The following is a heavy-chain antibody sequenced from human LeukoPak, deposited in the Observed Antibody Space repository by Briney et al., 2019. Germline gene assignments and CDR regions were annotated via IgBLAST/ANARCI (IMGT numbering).Heavy chain of an antibody. J-gene: IGHJ3*02. D-gene: IGHD1-7*01. Sequence: PSETLSLTCAVSGYSISSGYYWGWIRQPPGKGLEGFGSSYHSGSTYYNPSLKSRVTISVHRSKNQFSLKLSSVTAADTAVYYCARESNGNYVNAFDIWGQGTTVTASS. V-gene: IGHV4-38-2*01. CDR1: GYSISSGYY. CDR3: ARESNGNYVNAFDI. CDR2: SYHSGST.